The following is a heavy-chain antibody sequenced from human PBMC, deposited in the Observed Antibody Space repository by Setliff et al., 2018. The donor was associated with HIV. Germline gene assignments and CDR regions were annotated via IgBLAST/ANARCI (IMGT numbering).Heavy chain of an antibody. CDR1: GGSFNNKP. D-gene: IGHD6-19*01. J-gene: IGHJ4*02. Sequence: GASVKVSCKPVGGSFNNKPISWVRQAPGQGLEWMGGIIPILGAPNYAPSFQGRVTITADYSTDTAQIELRSLRSDDTAVYYCVTAQWTVVLPAPRETHFESWGQGTLVTVSS. CDR2: IIPILGAP. CDR3: VTAQWTVVLPAPRETHFES. V-gene: IGHV1-69*10.